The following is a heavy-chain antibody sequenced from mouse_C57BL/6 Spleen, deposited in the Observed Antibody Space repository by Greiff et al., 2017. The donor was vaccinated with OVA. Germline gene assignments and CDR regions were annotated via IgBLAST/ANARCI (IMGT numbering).Heavy chain of an antibody. Sequence: EVQRVESGPGMVKPSQSLSLTCTVTGYSITSGYDWHWIRHFPGNKLEWMGYISYSGSTNYNPSLKSRISITHDTSKNHFFLKLNSVTTEDTATYYCARGGYRGFAYWGQGTLVTVSA. CDR1: GYSITSGYD. CDR3: ARGGYRGFAY. CDR2: ISYSGST. D-gene: IGHD3-1*01. V-gene: IGHV3-1*01. J-gene: IGHJ3*01.